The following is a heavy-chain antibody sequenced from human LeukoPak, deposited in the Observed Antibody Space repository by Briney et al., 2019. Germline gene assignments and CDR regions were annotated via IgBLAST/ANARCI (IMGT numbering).Heavy chain of an antibody. J-gene: IGHJ4*02. Sequence: PGGSLRLSCAASGFTFSDYYMTWIRQAPGEGLEWASYISSSSSYTNYADSVKGRFTISRDNAKNSLYLQMNSLRAEDTAVYYCAREGSIAAAGTYDYWGQGTLVTVSS. D-gene: IGHD6-13*01. CDR2: ISSSSSYT. V-gene: IGHV3-11*06. CDR1: GFTFSDYY. CDR3: AREGSIAAAGTYDY.